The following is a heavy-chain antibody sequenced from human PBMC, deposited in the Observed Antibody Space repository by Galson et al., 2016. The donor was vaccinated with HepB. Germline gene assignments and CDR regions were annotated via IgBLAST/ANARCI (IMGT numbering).Heavy chain of an antibody. J-gene: IGHJ4*02. Sequence: SLRLSCAASGFTFDDYGMSWVRQAPGEGLVWVSRIDSDGSIISYADSVKGRFTISRDNAKNTLYLQVSSLRAEDTAVYYCARGRSSIGAVGFDHWGQGSLVTVSS. CDR3: ARGRSSIGAVGFDH. V-gene: IGHV3-74*01. D-gene: IGHD6-25*01. CDR2: IDSDGSII. CDR1: GFTFDDYG.